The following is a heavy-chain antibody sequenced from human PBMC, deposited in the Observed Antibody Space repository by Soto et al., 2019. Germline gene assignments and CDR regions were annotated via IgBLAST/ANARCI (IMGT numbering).Heavy chain of an antibody. D-gene: IGHD2-2*01. CDR2: ISGSGGST. J-gene: IGHJ5*01. CDR1: GFTFSSYA. CDR3: AKDLGGDIVVPFAS. V-gene: IGHV3-23*01. Sequence: PWGSLRLSCAASGFTFSSYAISWVRQAPGKGLEWVSAISGSGGSTYYADSVKGRFTISRDNSKNTLYLQMNSLRAEDTAVYYCAKDLGGDIVVPFASWGQGTLVTVSS.